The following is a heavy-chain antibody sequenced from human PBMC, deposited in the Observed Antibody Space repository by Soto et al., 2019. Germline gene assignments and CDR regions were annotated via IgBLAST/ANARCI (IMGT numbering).Heavy chain of an antibody. V-gene: IGHV3-11*01. CDR3: ALAGYDSNYYAVTPLSAGHF. D-gene: IGHD4-4*01. J-gene: IGHJ4*02. CDR1: GFTFSDYY. CDR2: ISSSGSII. Sequence: QVQLVVSGGGLVKPGGSLRISCAASGFTFSDYYISWIRQAPGKGLEWVSYISSSGSIIYYADSVKGRFTIARDNAKNSLYLKMNSLRAEDTAVYYCALAGYDSNYYAVTPLSAGHFWGQGTLVNVSS.